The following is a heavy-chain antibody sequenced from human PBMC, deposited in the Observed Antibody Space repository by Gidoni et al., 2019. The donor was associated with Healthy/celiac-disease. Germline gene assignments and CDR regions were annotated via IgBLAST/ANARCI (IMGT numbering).Heavy chain of an antibody. Sequence: QVQLVESGGGVVQPGRSLRLSCAASGFTFSSYGMHWVRQAPGKGLAWVAVISYDGSNKYYADSVKGRFTISRDNSKNTLYLQMNSLRAEDTAVYYCAKDSLKWFGELLLFDYWGQGTLVTVSS. J-gene: IGHJ4*02. D-gene: IGHD3-10*01. CDR3: AKDSLKWFGELLLFDY. CDR2: ISYDGSNK. V-gene: IGHV3-30*18. CDR1: GFTFSSYG.